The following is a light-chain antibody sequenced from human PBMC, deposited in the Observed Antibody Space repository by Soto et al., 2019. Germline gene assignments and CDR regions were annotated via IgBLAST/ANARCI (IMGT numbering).Light chain of an antibody. V-gene: IGKV3-15*01. J-gene: IGKJ1*01. CDR2: GAS. Sequence: EIVLTQSPATLSLSPVERATLSCRASQSVSSYLAWYQQKPGQAPRLLIYGASTRATGIPARFSGSGSGTEFTLTISSLKSEDFAVYYCQQYNNWPLFGQGTKVDIK. CDR3: QQYNNWPL. CDR1: QSVSSY.